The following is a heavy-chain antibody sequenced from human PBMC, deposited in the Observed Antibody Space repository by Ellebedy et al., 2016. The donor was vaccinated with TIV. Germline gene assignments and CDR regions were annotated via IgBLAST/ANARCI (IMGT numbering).Heavy chain of an antibody. Sequence: GGSLRLSXAASGFTFSSYSMNWVRQAPGKGLEWVSSISSSSSYIYYADSVKGRFTISRDNSKNTLYLQMNSLRAEDTAVYYCAIVVVVAATDYYFDYWGQGTLVTVSS. CDR2: ISSSSSYI. J-gene: IGHJ4*02. V-gene: IGHV3-21*01. CDR1: GFTFSSYS. D-gene: IGHD2-15*01. CDR3: AIVVVVAATDYYFDY.